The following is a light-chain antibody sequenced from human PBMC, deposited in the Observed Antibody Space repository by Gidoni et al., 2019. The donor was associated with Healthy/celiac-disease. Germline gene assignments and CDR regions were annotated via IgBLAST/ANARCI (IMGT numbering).Light chain of an antibody. J-gene: IGKJ1*01. V-gene: IGKV1-39*01. Sequence: DIQFTQSPSSLSASVGDRVTITCRASQSISSYLNWYQQKPGKAPKLLIYAASSLQSGVPSRFSGSGSGTDFTLTISSLQPEDFATYYCQQSYSTSWTFGQGTKVEIK. CDR2: AAS. CDR3: QQSYSTSWT. CDR1: QSISSY.